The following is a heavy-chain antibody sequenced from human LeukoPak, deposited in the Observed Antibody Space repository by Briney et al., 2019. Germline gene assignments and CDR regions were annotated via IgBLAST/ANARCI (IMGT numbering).Heavy chain of an antibody. CDR1: GGSISTSNYY. V-gene: IGHV4-39*07. J-gene: IGHJ4*02. Sequence: SETLSLTCTVSGGSISTSNYYWGWIRQPPGKGLEWIGSIFYSGNTYYNPSLKSRVTMSVDTSNNQFSLKLSSVTAADTAVYYCARVGRSVARWFDYWGQGTLVTVSS. CDR3: ARVGRSVARWFDY. D-gene: IGHD6-19*01. CDR2: IFYSGNT.